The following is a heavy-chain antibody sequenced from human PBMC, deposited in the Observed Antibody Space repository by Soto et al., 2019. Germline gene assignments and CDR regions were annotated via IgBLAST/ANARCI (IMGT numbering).Heavy chain of an antibody. CDR1: RGSISSYY. D-gene: IGHD3-22*01. J-gene: IGHJ5*02. V-gene: IGHV4-59*01. Sequence: LSLTCTVSRGSISSYYWSWIRQPPGKGLEWIGYIYYSGSTNYNPSLKSRVTISVDTSKNQFSLKLSSVTAADTAVYYCARGARELYYYDPSGYSNWFERWGKGTLVIVSS. CDR2: IYYSGST. CDR3: ARGARELYYYDPSGYSNWFER.